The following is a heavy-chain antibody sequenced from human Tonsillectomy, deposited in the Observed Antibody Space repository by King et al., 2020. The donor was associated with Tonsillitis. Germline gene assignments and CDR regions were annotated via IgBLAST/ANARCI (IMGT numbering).Heavy chain of an antibody. CDR3: AKVGLGYCSSTNCYYYFDY. J-gene: IGHJ4*02. V-gene: IGHV3-23*04. D-gene: IGHD2-2*03. CDR2: ISGGGGSA. CDR1: GFTFSSYA. Sequence: VQLVESGGGLVQPGGSLRLSCAASGFTFSSYAMSWLRQAPGKGLEWVSAISGGGGSAYYADSVKGRFTISRDNSKNTLYLQMNSLRAEETAVYFCAKVGLGYCSSTNCYYYFDYWGQGTLVTVSS.